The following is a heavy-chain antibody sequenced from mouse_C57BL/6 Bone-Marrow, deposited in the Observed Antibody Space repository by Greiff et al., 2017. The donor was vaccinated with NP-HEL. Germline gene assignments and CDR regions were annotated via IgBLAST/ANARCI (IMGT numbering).Heavy chain of an antibody. CDR2: ISNGGGST. CDR3: ARRYSNYLYAMDY. J-gene: IGHJ4*01. V-gene: IGHV5-12*01. D-gene: IGHD2-5*01. Sequence: EVMLVESGGGLVQPGGSLKLSCAASGFTFSDYYMYWVRQTPEKRLEWVAYISNGGGSTYYPDTVKGRFTISRDNAKNTLYLQMSRLKSEDTAMYYCARRYSNYLYAMDYWGQGTSVTVSS. CDR1: GFTFSDYY.